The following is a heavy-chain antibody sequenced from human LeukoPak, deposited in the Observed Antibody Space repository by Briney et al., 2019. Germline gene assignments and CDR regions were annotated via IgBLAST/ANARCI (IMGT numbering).Heavy chain of an antibody. CDR3: ARLKKERFGELFSRLTSTPRYYFNY. CDR2: IHYNGAT. D-gene: IGHD3-10*01. V-gene: IGHV4-39*01. Sequence: PSETLTLTCTVSGGSISNTAYYWGWIRQSPEKGLEWIAIIHYNGATYYNPSLRSRVLISADTSKNQFSLKLSSVTAADTAMYYCARLKKERFGELFSRLTSTPRYYFNYWGQGTLVTVSS. CDR1: GGSISNTAYY. J-gene: IGHJ4*02.